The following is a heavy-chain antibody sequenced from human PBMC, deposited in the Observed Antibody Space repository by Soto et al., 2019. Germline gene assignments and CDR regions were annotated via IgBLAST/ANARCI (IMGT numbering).Heavy chain of an antibody. CDR1: GFIFSDYA. Sequence: QVQLVESGGGVVQPGRSLRLSCAASGFIFSDYAMNWVRQAPGKGLEWVAVTSHDGKNKYFADSVRGRFIISTDNSRDILYLRIDTLRTEDTDIYYCAKLGGYNYDNTCDYWGRVTMVIVSS. CDR3: AKLGGYNYDNTCDY. CDR2: TSHDGKNK. V-gene: IGHV3-30-3*02. D-gene: IGHD5-18*01. J-gene: IGHJ4*02.